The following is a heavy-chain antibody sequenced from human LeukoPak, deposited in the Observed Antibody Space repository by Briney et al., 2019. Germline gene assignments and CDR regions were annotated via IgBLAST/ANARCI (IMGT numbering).Heavy chain of an antibody. CDR2: ISAYNGNT. CDR3: ARDRNRYWYFDL. V-gene: IGHV1-18*01. J-gene: IGHJ2*01. D-gene: IGHD1-14*01. CDR1: GGTFSSYT. Sequence: ASVKVSCKASGGTFSSYTISWVRQAPGQGLEWMGWISAYNGNTNYAQKLQGRVTMTTDTSTSTAYMELRSLRSDDTAVYYCARDRNRYWYFDLWGRGTLVTVSS.